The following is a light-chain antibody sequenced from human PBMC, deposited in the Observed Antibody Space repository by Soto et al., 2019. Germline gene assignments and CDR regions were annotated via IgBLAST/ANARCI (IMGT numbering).Light chain of an antibody. J-gene: IGKJ1*01. Sequence: EIVLTQSPGTLLLSPGERVTLSCRASQSVSSSYLAWYQQKPGQAPRLLIYGASSRATGIPDRFSGSGSGTDFTLTISRLEPEDFAVYYCQQYGSSPRTFGQGTKVEIK. CDR2: GAS. CDR3: QQYGSSPRT. CDR1: QSVSSSY. V-gene: IGKV3-20*01.